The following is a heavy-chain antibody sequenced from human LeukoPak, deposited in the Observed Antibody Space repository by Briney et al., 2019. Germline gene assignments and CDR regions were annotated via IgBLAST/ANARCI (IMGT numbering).Heavy chain of an antibody. CDR1: GGSVSSGSYY. J-gene: IGHJ4*02. CDR3: AGGSSTSSLGYLDY. Sequence: SETLSLTCTVSGGSVSSGSYYWSWIRQPPGKGLEWIGYIYYSGSTNYNPSLKSRVTISVDTSKNQFSLKLSSVTAADTAVYYCAGGSSTSSLGYLDYWGQGTLVTVSS. V-gene: IGHV4-61*01. CDR2: IYYSGST. D-gene: IGHD2-2*01.